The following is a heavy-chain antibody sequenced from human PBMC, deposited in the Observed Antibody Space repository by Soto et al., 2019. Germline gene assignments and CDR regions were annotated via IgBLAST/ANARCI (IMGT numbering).Heavy chain of an antibody. CDR3: AVSLTTPGAFDF. Sequence: GGSLRLSCDVFGFTVSHYYLIWVRQAPGKGLEWVSVFYSGGSTSYPDSVKGRFTISRDTSQKKLYLQMNSLRADDTAVYYCAVSLTTPGAFDFWGQGTVVTVSS. J-gene: IGHJ3*01. CDR2: FYSGGST. D-gene: IGHD4-17*01. CDR1: GFTVSHYY. V-gene: IGHV3-66*01.